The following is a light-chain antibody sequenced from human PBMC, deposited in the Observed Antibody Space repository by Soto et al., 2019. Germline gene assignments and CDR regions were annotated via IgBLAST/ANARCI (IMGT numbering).Light chain of an antibody. V-gene: IGKV1-39*01. CDR1: QSISSY. J-gene: IGKJ2*01. CDR3: QQYYSYPVT. CDR2: AAS. Sequence: DIQMTQSPSSLSASVGDRVTITCRASQSISSYLNWYQQKPGKAPKLLIYAASSLQSGVPSRFSGSGSGTDFTLTISSLQPDDFATYYCQQYYSYPVTFGQGTKLEIK.